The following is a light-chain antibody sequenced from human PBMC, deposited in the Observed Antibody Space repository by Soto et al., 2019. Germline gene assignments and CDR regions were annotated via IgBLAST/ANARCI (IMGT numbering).Light chain of an antibody. CDR3: QQYGSSPPWYT. J-gene: IGKJ2*01. CDR1: QGVSSSY. V-gene: IGKV3-20*01. CDR2: GAS. Sequence: ESVLTLSPGTLSLSPGERATLSCRATQGVSSSYLAWYQQKPGQAPRLLIYGASSRATGIPDRFSGSVSGTDFTLTISSLEPEDFAVYYCQQYGSSPPWYTFGQGTKLEIK.